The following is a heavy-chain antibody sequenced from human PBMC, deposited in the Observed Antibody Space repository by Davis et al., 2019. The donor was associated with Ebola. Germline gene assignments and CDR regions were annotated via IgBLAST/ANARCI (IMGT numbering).Heavy chain of an antibody. V-gene: IGHV1-69*04. CDR3: ARDQVDTAMVLSVVRYYYGMDV. J-gene: IGHJ6*02. CDR2: IIPILGIA. D-gene: IGHD5-18*01. CDR1: GGTFSSYA. Sequence: SVKVSCKASGGTFSSYAISWVRQAPGQGLEWMGRIIPILGIANYAQKFQGRVTITADKSTSTAYMELSSLRSEDTAVYYCARDQVDTAMVLSVVRYYYGMDVWGQGTTVTVSS.